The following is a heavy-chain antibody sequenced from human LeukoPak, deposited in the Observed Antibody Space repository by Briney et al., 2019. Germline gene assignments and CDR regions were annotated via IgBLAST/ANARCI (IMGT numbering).Heavy chain of an antibody. D-gene: IGHD3-3*01. CDR1: GFTVSSNY. CDR3: ARVRSYDPKRNVFDY. J-gene: IGHJ4*02. Sequence: PGGSLRLSCAASGFTVSSNYMTWVRQAPGKGLEGVSVIYNSGSTYYADSVKGRFTISRDNSKNTLFLQMNSLRAEDTAVYYCARVRSYDPKRNVFDYWGQGTLVTVSS. V-gene: IGHV3-53*01. CDR2: IYNSGST.